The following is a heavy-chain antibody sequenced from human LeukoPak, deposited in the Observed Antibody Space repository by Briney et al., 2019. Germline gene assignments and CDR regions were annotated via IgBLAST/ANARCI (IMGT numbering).Heavy chain of an antibody. V-gene: IGHV4-39*01. CDR3: ARSDYHNSGSHTVFDAFDI. D-gene: IGHD3-10*01. J-gene: IGHJ3*02. CDR1: GGSISSSSYY. CDR2: IYYSGST. Sequence: RTSETLSLTCTVSGGSISSSSYYWGWIRQPPGKGLEWIGSIYYSGSTYYNPSLKSRVTISVDTSKNQFSLKLSSVTAADTAVYYCARSDYHNSGSHTVFDAFDIWGQGTRVTVSS.